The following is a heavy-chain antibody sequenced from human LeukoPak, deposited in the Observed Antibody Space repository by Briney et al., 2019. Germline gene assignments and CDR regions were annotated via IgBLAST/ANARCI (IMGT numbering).Heavy chain of an antibody. CDR2: IYPGDSDT. CDR3: ARPMAPYDSSGYYEHWFDP. CDR1: GYSFTSYG. Sequence: PGEPLKISCKGSGYSFTSYGIGWVRQMPGKGLEWMGIIYPGDSDTRYSPSFQGQVTISADKSISTAYLQWSSLKASDTAMYYCARPMAPYDSSGYYEHWFDPWGQGTLVTVSS. D-gene: IGHD3-22*01. J-gene: IGHJ5*02. V-gene: IGHV5-51*01.